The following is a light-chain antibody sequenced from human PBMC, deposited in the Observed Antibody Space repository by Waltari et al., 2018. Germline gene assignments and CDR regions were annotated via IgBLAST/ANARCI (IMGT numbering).Light chain of an antibody. CDR1: QDISNY. CDR2: TAS. CDR3: QQYYSYPLT. Sequence: DIPMTPSPSSLSASVGDRVTLTCRASQDISNYLAWFQQKPGKAPESLIYTASTLRGGVPSKFSGSGFGTDFSLSISNLQPEDSATYYCQQYYSYPLTFGGGTKVEIK. J-gene: IGKJ4*01. V-gene: IGKV1-16*02.